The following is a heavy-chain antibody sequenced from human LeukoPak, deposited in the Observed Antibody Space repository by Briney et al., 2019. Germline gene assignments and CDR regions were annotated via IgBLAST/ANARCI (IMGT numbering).Heavy chain of an antibody. CDR1: GGTLSSYA. D-gene: IGHD2-15*01. Sequence: ASVKVSCKASGGTLSSYAISWVRQAPGQGLEWMGGIIPIFGTANYAQKFQGRVTITADESTSTAYMELSSLRSEDTAVYYCARGAGGYCSGGSCYSGEPPLDYWGQGTLVTVSS. V-gene: IGHV1-69*13. CDR2: IIPIFGTA. CDR3: ARGAGGYCSGGSCYSGEPPLDY. J-gene: IGHJ4*02.